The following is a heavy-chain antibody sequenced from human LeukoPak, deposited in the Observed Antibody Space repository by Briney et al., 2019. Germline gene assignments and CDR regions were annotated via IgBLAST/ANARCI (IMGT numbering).Heavy chain of an antibody. Sequence: GRSLRLSCAASGFTFSSYGMHWVRQAPGKGLEWVAVISYDGSNKYYADSVKGRLTISRDNSKNTLYLQMNSLRAEDTAVYYCAKDLSMIHAFDIWGQGTMVTVSS. CDR3: AKDLSMIHAFDI. CDR2: ISYDGSNK. J-gene: IGHJ3*02. D-gene: IGHD5/OR15-5a*01. CDR1: GFTFSSYG. V-gene: IGHV3-30*18.